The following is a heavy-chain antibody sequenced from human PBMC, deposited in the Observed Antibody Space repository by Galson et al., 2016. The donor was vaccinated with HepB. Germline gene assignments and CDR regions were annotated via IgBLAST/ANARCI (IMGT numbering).Heavy chain of an antibody. CDR1: GYSFTRYD. Sequence: SVKVSCKASGYSFTRYDINWVRQAPGQGLEWMGYMNPYSGNTGYAQKFQGRVALTWDTSKSTAYMALTSLTSEDTAVYFWARGGEFDYWGQGTLVTVAS. J-gene: IGHJ4*02. V-gene: IGHV1-8*01. CDR2: MNPYSGNT. CDR3: ARGGEFDY.